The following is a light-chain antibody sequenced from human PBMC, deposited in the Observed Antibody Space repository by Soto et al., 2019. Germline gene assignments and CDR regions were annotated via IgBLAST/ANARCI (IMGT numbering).Light chain of an antibody. V-gene: IGKV3-20*01. J-gene: IGKJ5*01. CDR1: QSISTNY. CDR2: DAS. Sequence: EIVLTQSPATLSLSPGARDPLSCRASQSISTNYVAWYQQKPGQAPRLLIYDASSRATGTPDRFSGSGSGTDFTLTISRLEPEDFAVYYCQQYGSSQITFGQGTRLEI. CDR3: QQYGSSQIT.